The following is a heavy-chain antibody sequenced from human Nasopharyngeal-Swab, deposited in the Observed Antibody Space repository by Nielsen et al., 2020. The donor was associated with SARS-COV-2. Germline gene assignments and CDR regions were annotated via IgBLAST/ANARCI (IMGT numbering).Heavy chain of an antibody. CDR3: VKEPGVLWFGELFSYGMDV. CDR2: ISYDGSNK. J-gene: IGHJ6*02. V-gene: IGHV3-30*18. Sequence: GESLKISCAASGFTFSSYGMHWVRQAPGKGLEWVAVISYDGSNKYYADSVKGRFTISRDNSKNTLYLQMNSLRAEDTAVYYCVKEPGVLWFGELFSYGMDVWGQGTTVTVSS. D-gene: IGHD3-10*01. CDR1: GFTFSSYG.